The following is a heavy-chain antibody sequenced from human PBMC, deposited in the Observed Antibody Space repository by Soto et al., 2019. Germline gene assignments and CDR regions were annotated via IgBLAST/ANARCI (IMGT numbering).Heavy chain of an antibody. Sequence: ASVKVSCKASGYTFTSYGISWVRQAPGQGLQWMGWISAYNGNTNYAQKLQGRVTMTTDTSTSTAYRELRSLRSGDTAVYYCARDSAAAGTSLGYWGQGTLVTVSS. V-gene: IGHV1-18*01. CDR1: GYTFTSYG. CDR2: ISAYNGNT. D-gene: IGHD6-13*01. J-gene: IGHJ4*02. CDR3: ARDSAAAGTSLGY.